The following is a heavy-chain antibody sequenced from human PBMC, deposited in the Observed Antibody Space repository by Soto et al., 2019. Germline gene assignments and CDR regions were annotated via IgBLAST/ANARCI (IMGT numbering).Heavy chain of an antibody. CDR1: GGSISSSSYY. D-gene: IGHD3-10*01. CDR2: IYYSGST. V-gene: IGHV4-39*01. Sequence: QLQLQEPGPGLVKPSETLSLTCTVSGGSISSSSYYWGWIRQPPGKGLEWIGSIYYSGSTYYNPSLKSRVTISVDTSKNQFSLKLSSVTAADTAVYYCARLDYYGSGRYLPWGQGTLVTVSS. J-gene: IGHJ5*02. CDR3: ARLDYYGSGRYLP.